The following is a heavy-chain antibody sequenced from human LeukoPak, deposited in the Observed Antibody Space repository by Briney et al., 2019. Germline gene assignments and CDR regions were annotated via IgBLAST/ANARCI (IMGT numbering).Heavy chain of an antibody. CDR2: IYHTGST. D-gene: IGHD4-23*01. CDR1: GGSLSSHY. V-gene: IGHV4-59*11. J-gene: IGHJ4*02. CDR3: AREGRWGMKYYFDF. Sequence: PSETLSLTCNVSGGSLSSHYWSWVRQSPEKGLEWIGQIYHTGSTHYNPSLRSRFAISDDTSKNKLFLNVKSVTAADTAVYYCAREGRWGMKYYFDFWGQGTLVIVSS.